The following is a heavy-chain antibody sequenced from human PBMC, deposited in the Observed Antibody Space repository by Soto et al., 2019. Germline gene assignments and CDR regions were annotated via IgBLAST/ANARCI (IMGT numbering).Heavy chain of an antibody. D-gene: IGHD2-21*02. Sequence: PGESLKISCKASGYTFSNHWIGWVRQLPGKGLEWMGSIYPGESDTRYSPSFQGRVTISADKSINTAYLQWSSLKASDTGVYYCGRYDGWRQTAYYFDHWGQGALVTVSS. CDR2: IYPGESDT. CDR1: GYTFSNHW. CDR3: GRYDGWRQTAYYFDH. J-gene: IGHJ4*02. V-gene: IGHV5-51*01.